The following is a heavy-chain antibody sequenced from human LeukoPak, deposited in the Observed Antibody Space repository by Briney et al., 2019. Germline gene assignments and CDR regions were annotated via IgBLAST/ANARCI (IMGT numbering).Heavy chain of an antibody. CDR1: GFTFSSYW. CDR2: IYRSGTT. D-gene: IGHD6-13*01. Sequence: PGGSLRLSCAASGFTFSSYWMSWVRQPPGKGLEWIGEIYRSGTTNYKPSLKSRVTISLDKSRNHFSLKLTSVTAADSAVYYCARAPTGSSNAFDIWGQGTMVTVSS. V-gene: IGHV4-4*02. J-gene: IGHJ3*02. CDR3: ARAPTGSSNAFDI.